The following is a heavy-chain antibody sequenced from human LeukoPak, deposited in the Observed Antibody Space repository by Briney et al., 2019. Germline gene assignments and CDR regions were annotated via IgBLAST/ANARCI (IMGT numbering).Heavy chain of an antibody. CDR3: ARLADGHNLRYFDY. D-gene: IGHD5-24*01. J-gene: IGHJ4*02. CDR1: GDSIRVYY. V-gene: IGHV4-59*08. Sequence: PSETLSLTCTVSGDSIRVYYWTCIRQAPGKGLEGIVYIYYSGSTTYNPSFKSRVTMSVDTSKNQLSLNLSSVTAADTAVYYCARLADGHNLRYFDYWGQGTLVTVSS. CDR2: IYYSGST.